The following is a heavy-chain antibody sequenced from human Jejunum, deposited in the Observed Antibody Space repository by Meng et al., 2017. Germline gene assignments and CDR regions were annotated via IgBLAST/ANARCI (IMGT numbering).Heavy chain of an antibody. D-gene: IGHD4-23*01. V-gene: IGHV3-23*01. Sequence: EVQLLESGGDLVQPGGSLRLSCAASAFTFSNYAMSWVRQAAGKGLEWVSMISGSGDSINYADSVKGRFTVSRDNSRNTLYLQMNSLEADDTAVYYCAKKGSNGGNGFDFWGQGTLVTVSS. J-gene: IGHJ4*02. CDR1: AFTFSNYA. CDR2: ISGSGDSI. CDR3: AKKGSNGGNGFDF.